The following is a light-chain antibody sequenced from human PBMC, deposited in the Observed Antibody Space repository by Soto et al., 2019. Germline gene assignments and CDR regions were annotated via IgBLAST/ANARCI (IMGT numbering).Light chain of an antibody. J-gene: IGKJ2*01. CDR3: QQYGSSPHT. CDR1: QSVSSSY. Sequence: EIVLTQSPGTLSLSPGERATLSCRASQSVSSSYLAWYQHKPGQAPRLLIYGASSRATGIPDRFSGSGSGTDFPLIISRLEPEDFAVYYCQQYGSSPHTFGQGTKLEIK. V-gene: IGKV3-20*01. CDR2: GAS.